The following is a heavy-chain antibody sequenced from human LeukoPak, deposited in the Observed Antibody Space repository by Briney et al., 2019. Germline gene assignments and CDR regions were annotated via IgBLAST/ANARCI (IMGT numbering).Heavy chain of an antibody. V-gene: IGHV3-7*01. D-gene: IGHD3-3*01. CDR1: GFIFTNYF. CDR2: IKHDGSEK. CDR3: ATDRGWRTSGYYLYYFEY. Sequence: GGSLGLSCAASGFIFTNYFMSWVRQAPGKGLEWVASIKHDGSEKYYVDSVRGRFTISRDNTMNSLYLQMSSLRAEDTAVYYCATDRGWRTSGYYLYYFEYWGQGTLVTYSS. J-gene: IGHJ4*02.